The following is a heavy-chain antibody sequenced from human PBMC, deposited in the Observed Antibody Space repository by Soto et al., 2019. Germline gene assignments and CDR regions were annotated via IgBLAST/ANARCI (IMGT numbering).Heavy chain of an antibody. Sequence: ASVKVSCKASGYTFTSYYMHWVRQAPGQGLEWMGIINPSGGSTSYAQKLQGRVTMTTDTSTSTAYMELRSLRSDDTAVYYCERDGGPAAGIRWFDPWGQGTLVTVSS. CDR1: GYTFTSYY. D-gene: IGHD6-13*01. V-gene: IGHV1-46*01. CDR3: ERDGGPAAGIRWFDP. J-gene: IGHJ5*02. CDR2: INPSGGST.